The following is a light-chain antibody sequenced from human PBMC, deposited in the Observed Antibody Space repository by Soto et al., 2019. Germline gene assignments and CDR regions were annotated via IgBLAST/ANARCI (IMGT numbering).Light chain of an antibody. CDR3: QQSYSTPRT. Sequence: DIQMTQSPSSLSASVRDRVSITCRASQSISSYLNWYQQKPGKAPKLLIYAASSLQSGVPARFSGSGSGTDFTLTISSLQAEDFATYYCQQSYSTPRTFGHGTKLEIK. J-gene: IGKJ2*02. CDR1: QSISSY. CDR2: AAS. V-gene: IGKV1-39*01.